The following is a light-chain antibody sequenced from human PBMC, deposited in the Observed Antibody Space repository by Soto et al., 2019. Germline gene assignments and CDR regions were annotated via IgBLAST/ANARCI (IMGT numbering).Light chain of an antibody. CDR1: SSDVGSYNL. J-gene: IGLJ3*02. CDR3: CSFARSSTLV. CDR2: EVS. Sequence: QSALTQPASVSGSPGQSISISCTGTSSDVGSYNLVSWYQQYPGKAPKLMIYEVSKRPSGVSNRFSGSRSGNTASLTISGLQAEDEGDYYCCSFARSSTLVFGGGTKLTVL. V-gene: IGLV2-23*02.